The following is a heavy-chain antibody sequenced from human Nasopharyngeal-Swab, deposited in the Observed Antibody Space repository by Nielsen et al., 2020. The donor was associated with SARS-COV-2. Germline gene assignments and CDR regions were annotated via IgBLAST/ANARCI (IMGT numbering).Heavy chain of an antibody. D-gene: IGHD3-3*01. CDR2: INAGNGNT. Sequence: WVRQAPGQRLEWMGWINAGNGNTKYSQKFQGRVTITRDTSASTAYMELSSLRSEDTAVYYCARAYDFWSGYYTAFDYWGQGTLVTVSS. V-gene: IGHV1-3*01. J-gene: IGHJ4*02. CDR3: ARAYDFWSGYYTAFDY.